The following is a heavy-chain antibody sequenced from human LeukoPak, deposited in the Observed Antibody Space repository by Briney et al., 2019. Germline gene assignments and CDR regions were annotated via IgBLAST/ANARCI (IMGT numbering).Heavy chain of an antibody. Sequence: GGSLRLSCAASGFTFSTYAMSWVRQAPGKGLQWGSTIGTGDTYYADSVKGRFTISRDNSKNTLFLQMNTLRAEDTAVYFCAKYFDSGIRWFDPWGPGTLVIVSS. J-gene: IGHJ5*02. CDR1: GFTFSTYA. CDR2: IGTGDT. D-gene: IGHD3-10*01. CDR3: AKYFDSGIRWFDP. V-gene: IGHV3-23*01.